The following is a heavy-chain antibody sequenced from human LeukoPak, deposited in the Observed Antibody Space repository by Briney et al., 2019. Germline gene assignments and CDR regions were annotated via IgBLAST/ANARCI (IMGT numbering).Heavy chain of an antibody. D-gene: IGHD5-24*01. V-gene: IGHV3-48*02. J-gene: IGHJ4*02. CDR1: GFTFSSHS. CDR3: ALGGWLQPFDY. Sequence: GGSLRLSCAASGFTFSSHSMNWVRQAPGKGLEWVSYISSSSSTIFYADSVKGRFTISRDNAKNSLYLQMSSLRDEDTAVYYCALGGWLQPFDYWGQGTLVTVSS. CDR2: ISSSSSTI.